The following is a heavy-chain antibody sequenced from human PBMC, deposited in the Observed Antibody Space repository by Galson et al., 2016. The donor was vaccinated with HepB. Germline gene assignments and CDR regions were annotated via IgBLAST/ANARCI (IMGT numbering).Heavy chain of an antibody. V-gene: IGHV3-13*01. J-gene: IGHJ6*04. CDR1: GFTFSXXD. Sequence: SLRLSCAASGFTFSXXDMYXVRQAPGKGLEWVSSIYTAGDTVYLGSVEGRFTVSRENAKNSLYLQMNSLRAGDTDMYYCARGSYSSDWYRTSAYDFGMDVWGEGTPVTVSS. CDR2: IYTAGDT. D-gene: IGHD6-19*01. CDR3: ARGSYSSDWYRTSAYDFGMDV.